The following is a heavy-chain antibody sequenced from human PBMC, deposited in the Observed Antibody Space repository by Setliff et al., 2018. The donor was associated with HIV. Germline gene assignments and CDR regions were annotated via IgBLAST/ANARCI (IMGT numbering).Heavy chain of an antibody. CDR1: GFTFSDYG. CDR2: IWYDASGE. J-gene: IGHJ4*02. Sequence: LRLSCATSGFTFSDYGMIWVRQAPGKGLEWVAVIWYDASGEHYADSVKGRFTISRDNSKNILYLQMNSLRAEDTAMYFCARDLRGSNFGVSEYWGQGTPVTVSS. CDR3: ARDLRGSNFGVSEY. V-gene: IGHV3-33*08. D-gene: IGHD1-26*01.